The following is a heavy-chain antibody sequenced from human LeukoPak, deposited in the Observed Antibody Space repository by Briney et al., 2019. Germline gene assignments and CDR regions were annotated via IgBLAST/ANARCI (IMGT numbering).Heavy chain of an antibody. CDR2: IYYSGST. D-gene: IGHD6-6*01. V-gene: IGHV4-59*01. CDR1: GGSISSYY. J-gene: IGHJ6*03. Sequence: PSETLSLTCTVSGGSISSYYWSWIRQPPGKGLEWIGYIYYSGSTKYNPSLKSRVTMSVDTSKNQLSLKLSSVTAADTAVYYCAILSGYSSSPRRNFYYYYRDVGGKGTTVTVSS. CDR3: AILSGYSSSPRRNFYYYYRDV.